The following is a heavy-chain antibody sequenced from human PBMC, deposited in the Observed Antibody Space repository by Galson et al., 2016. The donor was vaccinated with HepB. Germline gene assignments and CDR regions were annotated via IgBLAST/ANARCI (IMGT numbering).Heavy chain of an antibody. D-gene: IGHD2-2*01. Sequence: SLRLSCAASGFTFSYFTMNWVRQAPGKGLEWVSSITRSGTDTSYSDSVKGRFTISRDNAKNSLYLQMNSLGADDTAVYYCARGRVGYCSNPGCDWFDPWGQGTLVTVSS. J-gene: IGHJ5*02. V-gene: IGHV3-21*01. CDR3: ARGRVGYCSNPGCDWFDP. CDR2: ITRSGTDT. CDR1: GFTFSYFT.